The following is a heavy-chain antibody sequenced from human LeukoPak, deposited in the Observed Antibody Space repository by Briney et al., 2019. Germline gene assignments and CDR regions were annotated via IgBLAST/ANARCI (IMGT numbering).Heavy chain of an antibody. D-gene: IGHD3-9*01. CDR3: ARDGNYDILTGYYPDFDY. CDR2: IWYDGSNK. CDR1: GFTFSSYG. J-gene: IGHJ4*02. V-gene: IGHV3-33*01. Sequence: GGSLRLSCAASGFTFSSYGMHWVRQAPGKGLGWVAVIWYDGSNKYYADSVKGRFTISRDNSKNTLYLQMNSLRAEDTAVYYCARDGNYDILTGYYPDFDYWGQGTLVTVSS.